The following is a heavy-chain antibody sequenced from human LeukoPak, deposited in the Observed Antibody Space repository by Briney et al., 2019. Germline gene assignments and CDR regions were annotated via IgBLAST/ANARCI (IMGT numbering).Heavy chain of an antibody. D-gene: IGHD3-3*01. CDR2: IYYSGST. J-gene: IGHJ4*02. CDR3: ARHGFYDFWSGYSDPFDY. CDR1: GGSISSYY. Sequence: SETLSLTCTVSGGSISSYYWSWIRQPPGKGLEWIGYIYYSGSTNYNPSLKSRVTISVDTSKNQFSLKLSSVTAADTAVYYCARHGFYDFWSGYSDPFDYWGQGTLVTVSS. V-gene: IGHV4-59*08.